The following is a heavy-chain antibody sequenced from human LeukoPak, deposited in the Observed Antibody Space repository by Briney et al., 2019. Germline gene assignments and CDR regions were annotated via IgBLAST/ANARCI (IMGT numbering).Heavy chain of an antibody. Sequence: GGSLRLSCAASGFTFSSYEMNWVRQAPGKGLEWVSYISSSGSTIYYADSVKGRFTISRDNSKNTLYLQMNSLRAEDTAVYYCAKDQQPYSSGWYSPHLWGKGTTVTISS. V-gene: IGHV3-48*03. CDR1: GFTFSSYE. D-gene: IGHD6-19*01. CDR2: ISSSGSTI. CDR3: AKDQQPYSSGWYSPHL. J-gene: IGHJ6*04.